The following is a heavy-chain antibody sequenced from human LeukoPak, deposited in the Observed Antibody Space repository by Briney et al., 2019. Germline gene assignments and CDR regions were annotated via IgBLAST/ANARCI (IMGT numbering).Heavy chain of an antibody. J-gene: IGHJ4*02. CDR1: GFTFGSYT. V-gene: IGHV3-30*09. D-gene: IGHD4-17*01. Sequence: GGSLRLSCAASGFTFGSYTMHWVRQAPGKGLEWVAAISDDATYTYYSVSVKGRFAISRDNSKKTLFLQMNNPTTDDTAVYYCARGTAVTALSGFWGQGTLVTVSS. CDR3: ARGTAVTALSGF. CDR2: ISDDATYT.